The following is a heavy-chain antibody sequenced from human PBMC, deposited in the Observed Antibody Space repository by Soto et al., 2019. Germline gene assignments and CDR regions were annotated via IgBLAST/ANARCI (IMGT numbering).Heavy chain of an antibody. CDR2: ISWNSGSI. J-gene: IGHJ4*02. CDR1: GFTFDDYA. Sequence: EVQLVESGGGLVQPGRSLRLSCEASGFTFDDYAMHWVGQAPGKGLEWVSRISWNSGSIGYADSVKGRFTISRDNAKNSLYLQMNSLRAEDTALYYCAKAVGSYGNFDYWGQGTLVTVSS. V-gene: IGHV3-9*01. CDR3: AKAVGSYGNFDY. D-gene: IGHD5-18*01.